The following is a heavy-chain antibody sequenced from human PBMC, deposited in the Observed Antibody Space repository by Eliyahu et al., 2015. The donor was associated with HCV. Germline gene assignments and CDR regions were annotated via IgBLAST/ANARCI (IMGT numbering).Heavy chain of an antibody. CDR3: VRGGYDDTWYTEYFQN. V-gene: IGHV3-23*01. J-gene: IGHJ1*01. CDR1: GLTFTRYA. CDR2: ISRNGQDT. D-gene: IGHD1-1*01. Sequence: EVQLLESGGRLVQPGESLRLSXAASGLTFTRYAMSWVRQAPGKGLEWVSAISRNGQDTYYGDSVKGRVTISRDNFNNILYLQVNSLRVEDTALYYCVRGGYDDTWYTEYFQNWGLGTLITVSS.